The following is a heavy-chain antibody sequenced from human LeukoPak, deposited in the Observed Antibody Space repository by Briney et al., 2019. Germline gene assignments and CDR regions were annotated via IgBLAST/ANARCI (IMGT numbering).Heavy chain of an antibody. CDR1: EYTFTGYY. CDR3: ATPSSSSWYGFDP. V-gene: IGHV1-2*02. CDR2: IDPNSGGT. Sequence: ASVKVSCKTSEYTFTGYYVHWVRQAPGQGLEWMGWIDPNSGGTNYAQKFQGRVTMTRDTSISTAYMELSRLTSADTAVYRCATPSSSSWYGFDPWGQGTLVTVSS. J-gene: IGHJ5*02. D-gene: IGHD6-13*01.